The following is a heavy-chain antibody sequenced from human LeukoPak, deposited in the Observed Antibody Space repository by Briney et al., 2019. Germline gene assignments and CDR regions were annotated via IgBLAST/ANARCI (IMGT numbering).Heavy chain of an antibody. D-gene: IGHD1-26*01. CDR3: AKGNSGSYYLFDY. CDR1: GFTFSGYW. J-gene: IGHJ4*02. Sequence: GGSLRLSCAASGFTFSGYWMSWVRQAPGKGLEWVANIKQDGSEKYYVDSVKGRFTISRDNSKNTLYLQMNSLRAEDTAVYYCAKGNSGSYYLFDYWGQGTLVTVSS. CDR2: IKQDGSEK. V-gene: IGHV3-7*05.